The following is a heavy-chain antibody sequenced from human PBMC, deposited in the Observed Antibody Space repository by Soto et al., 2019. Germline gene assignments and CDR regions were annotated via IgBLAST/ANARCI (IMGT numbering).Heavy chain of an antibody. D-gene: IGHD2-8*02. V-gene: IGHV3-30*18. Sequence: PGGSLRLSCVASGFTFSSCAMHWVRQVPGKGLEWLAVVTHDGSLYPYADSVKGRFSISRDNSRKTLYLQMNSLRPEDTAVYYCVKDRSDTWSFDYWGQGTLVTSPQ. CDR1: GFTFSSCA. CDR2: VTHDGSLY. J-gene: IGHJ4*02. CDR3: VKDRSDTWSFDY.